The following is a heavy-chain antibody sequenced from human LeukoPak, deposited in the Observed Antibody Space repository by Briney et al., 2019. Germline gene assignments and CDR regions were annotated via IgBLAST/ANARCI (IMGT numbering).Heavy chain of an antibody. CDR1: GFTFSSYE. J-gene: IGHJ3*02. CDR3: ASTGDAFDI. Sequence: GGSLRLSCAASGFTFSSYEMNWVRQAPGKGLEWVSYISSSGSTIYYADSVKGRFTISRDNAKDSLYLQMNSLRAEDTAVYYCASTGDAFDIWGQGTMVTVSS. D-gene: IGHD4-11*01. V-gene: IGHV3-48*03. CDR2: ISSSGSTI.